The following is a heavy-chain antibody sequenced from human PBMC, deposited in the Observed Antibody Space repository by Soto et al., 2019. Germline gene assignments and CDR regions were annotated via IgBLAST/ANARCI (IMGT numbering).Heavy chain of an antibody. CDR1: GFTFSDHY. Sequence: GGSLRLSCAASGFTFSDHYMDWVRQAPGKGLDFFCRSRDKANSYTTEYAASVKGRFTISRDDSKNSLYLQMNSLRTEDTAVYYCARVGPTISDYWGQGTLVTVSS. J-gene: IGHJ4*02. D-gene: IGHD1-26*01. V-gene: IGHV3-72*01. CDR2: SRDKANSYTT. CDR3: ARVGPTISDY.